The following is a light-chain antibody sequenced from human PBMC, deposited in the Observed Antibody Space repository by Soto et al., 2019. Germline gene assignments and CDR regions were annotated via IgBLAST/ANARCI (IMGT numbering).Light chain of an antibody. Sequence: EIVMTQSPSTLSVYTGDRATLSFGASQSVTSNLAWYQQKPGQAPRLLIYGASTRATGIPARFSGSGSGTDFTLTISSLQPEDFATYYCQLSYSTPEPTFGGGTKVDI. CDR1: QSVTSN. V-gene: IGKV3-15*01. J-gene: IGKJ4*01. CDR2: GAS. CDR3: QLSYSTPEPT.